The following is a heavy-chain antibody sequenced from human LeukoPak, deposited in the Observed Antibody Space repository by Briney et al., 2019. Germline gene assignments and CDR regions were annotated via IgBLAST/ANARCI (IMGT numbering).Heavy chain of an antibody. J-gene: IGHJ5*02. D-gene: IGHD2-15*01. V-gene: IGHV3-11*04. CDR1: GFTFSDYY. Sequence: PGGSLRLSCAASGFTFSDYYMSWIRQAPGKGLEGVSYISSSGSTIYYADSVKGRFTISRDNAKNSLYLQMNSLRAEDTAVYSCARGADGVSSNSRGWFDPWGQGTLVTVSS. CDR3: ARGADGVSSNSRGWFDP. CDR2: ISSSGSTI.